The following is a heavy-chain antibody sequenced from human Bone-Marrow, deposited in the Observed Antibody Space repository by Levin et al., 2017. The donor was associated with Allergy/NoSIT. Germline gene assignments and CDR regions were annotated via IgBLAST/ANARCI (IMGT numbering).Heavy chain of an antibody. D-gene: IGHD3-16*01. V-gene: IGHV6-1*01. J-gene: IGHJ4*02. CDR2: AYYRSEWNT. CDR3: ARERGEDRTSWYETFDS. CDR1: GDSVSTSSAT. Sequence: SQTLSLTCAVSGDSVSTSSATWNWIRQSPSRGLEWLGRAYYRSEWNTDYAMSVKNRITITPDTSKNQFSLHLNSVTPEDTAVYYCARERGEDRTSWYETFDSWGQGTQVTVSS.